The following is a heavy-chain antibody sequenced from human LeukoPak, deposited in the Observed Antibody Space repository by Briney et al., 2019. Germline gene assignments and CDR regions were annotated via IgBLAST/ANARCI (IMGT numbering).Heavy chain of an antibody. J-gene: IGHJ4*02. CDR1: GFTFSNYA. V-gene: IGHV3-23*01. D-gene: IGHD3-10*01. Sequence: SGGPLRLSCAASGFTFSNYAMNWVRQAPGKGLEWVSLISGSGGTTYYADSVKGRFTISRDNSKNTLYLQMNSLRVEDTAVYYCAKGNYYYGSGTYPNFDYWGQGTLVTVSS. CDR3: AKGNYYYGSGTYPNFDY. CDR2: ISGSGGTT.